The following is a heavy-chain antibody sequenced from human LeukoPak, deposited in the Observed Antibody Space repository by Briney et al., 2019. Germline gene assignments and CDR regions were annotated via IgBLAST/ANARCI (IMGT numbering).Heavy chain of an antibody. D-gene: IGHD3-10*01. CDR1: GFTVSNNY. J-gene: IGHJ4*02. CDR2: SHRGEVT. CDR3: ARDYYGSGSYQFDY. Sequence: GGSLRLSCAASGFTVSNNYMNWVRQAPGKGLEWVSASHRGEVTHIADSVKGRFTISRDNSKNTLYRQMNDLRAEDTAVYYCARDYYGSGSYQFDYWGQGTLVTVSS. V-gene: IGHV3-66*01.